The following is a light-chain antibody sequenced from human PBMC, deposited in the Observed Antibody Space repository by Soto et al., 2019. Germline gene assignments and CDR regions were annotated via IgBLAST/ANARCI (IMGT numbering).Light chain of an antibody. Sequence: EIVLTQSPGTLSLSPGERATLFCRASQSVSSYLAWYQQKPGQAPRLLIYGASSRAIGIPDRFSGSGSGTDFTLTISRLEPEDFAVYYCQQYGSSPAFGQGTKVDIK. CDR3: QQYGSSPA. V-gene: IGKV3-20*01. J-gene: IGKJ1*01. CDR1: QSVSSY. CDR2: GAS.